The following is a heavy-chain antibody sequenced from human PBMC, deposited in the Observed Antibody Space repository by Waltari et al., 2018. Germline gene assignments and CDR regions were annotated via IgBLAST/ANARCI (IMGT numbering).Heavy chain of an antibody. J-gene: IGHJ4*02. CDR3: ARDTDPLDY. CDR1: GGSIRSSSYS. Sequence: QLQLQESGPGLVKPSETLSLTCTVSGGSIRSSSYSWGWIRQPPGKGLEWIGSIYYSGSTYYNPSLKSRVTISVDTSKNQFSLKLSSVTAADTAVYYCARDTDPLDYWGQGTLVTVSS. CDR2: IYYSGST. D-gene: IGHD4-17*01. V-gene: IGHV4-39*07.